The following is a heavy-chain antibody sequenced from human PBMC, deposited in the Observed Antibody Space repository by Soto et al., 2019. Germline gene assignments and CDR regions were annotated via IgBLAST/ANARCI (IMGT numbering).Heavy chain of an antibody. D-gene: IGHD5-12*01. CDR1: GFTFATYT. J-gene: IGHJ4*02. V-gene: IGHV3-23*01. Sequence: EVQLLESGGGLVQPGGSLRLSCAASGFTFATYTMSWVRQTPGKGLEWVSAITGSDGRTYYADSVKGRFTISRDNSKNTLYLQMNSLGAEDTAVYYCAKNSAATIRVGFDYWGQATLVTVSS. CDR3: AKNSAATIRVGFDY. CDR2: ITGSDGRT.